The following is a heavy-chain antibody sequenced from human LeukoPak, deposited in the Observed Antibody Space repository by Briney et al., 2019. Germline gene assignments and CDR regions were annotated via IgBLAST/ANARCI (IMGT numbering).Heavy chain of an antibody. CDR1: GFTFDDYA. Sequence: LRLSCAASGFTFDDYAMHWVRQAPGKGLEWVSGISWNSGSIGYADSVKGRFTISRDNAKNSLYLQMNSLRAEDTAVYYCARDLDYWGQGTLVTVSS. CDR3: ARDLDY. CDR2: ISWNSGSI. V-gene: IGHV3-9*01. J-gene: IGHJ4*02.